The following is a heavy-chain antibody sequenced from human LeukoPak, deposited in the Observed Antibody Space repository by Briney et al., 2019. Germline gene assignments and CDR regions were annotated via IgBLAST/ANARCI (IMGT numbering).Heavy chain of an antibody. CDR1: GFTFRNYG. V-gene: IGHV3-30*02. Sequence: GGSLRLSCVASGFTFRNYGMHWVRQAPGKGVEWVAFKRYDGTNKDYADSVKGRFTISRDNSKNTLYLQMNSLKAEDTAVYYCAKDVGFLDIVVVPAAMPGVYWGQGTLVTVSS. CDR2: KRYDGTNK. J-gene: IGHJ4*02. CDR3: AKDVGFLDIVVVPAAMPGVY. D-gene: IGHD2-2*01.